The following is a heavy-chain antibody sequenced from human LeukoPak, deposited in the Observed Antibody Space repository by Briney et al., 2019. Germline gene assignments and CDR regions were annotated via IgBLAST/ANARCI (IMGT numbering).Heavy chain of an antibody. V-gene: IGHV3-21*01. CDR2: INSSSSYI. CDR3: ARDESGYYGSGGYYGMDV. Sequence: GGWLTLSRVASGFTFSSYIMHWVGPAAGKGLEWVSSINSSSSYIYYADSLKARFTISRDNAKNSLYLQMNSLRAEDTAVYYCARDESGYYGSGGYYGMDVWGQGTTVTVSS. CDR1: GFTFSSYI. J-gene: IGHJ6*02. D-gene: IGHD3-10*01.